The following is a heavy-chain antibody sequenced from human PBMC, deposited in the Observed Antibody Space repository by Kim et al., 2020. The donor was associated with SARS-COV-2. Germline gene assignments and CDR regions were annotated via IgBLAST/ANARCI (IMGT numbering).Heavy chain of an antibody. CDR1: GFTFSSYA. D-gene: IGHD3-9*01. J-gene: IGHJ6*02. Sequence: GGSLRLSCAASGFTFSSYAMHWVRQAPGKGLEWVAVISYDGSNKYYADSVKGRFTISRDNSKNTLYLQMNSLRAEDTAVYYCARDGESKDYDILTVYGMDVWGQGTTVTVSS. V-gene: IGHV3-30*04. CDR2: ISYDGSNK. CDR3: ARDGESKDYDILTVYGMDV.